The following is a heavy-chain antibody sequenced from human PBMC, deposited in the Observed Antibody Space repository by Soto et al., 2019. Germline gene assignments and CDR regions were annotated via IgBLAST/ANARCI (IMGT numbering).Heavy chain of an antibody. D-gene: IGHD5-12*01. CDR1: GGSFSGYY. J-gene: IGHJ4*02. CDR3: ASGGWLRSSFDF. CDR2: INHSGST. Sequence: QVQLQQWGAGLLKPSETLSLTCAVYGGSFSGYYWSWIRQPPGKGLEWIGEINHSGSTNYNPSLKSRVTIAVDTPKNQFSLKLSSVTAADTAVYFCASGGWLRSSFDFWGQGTLVTVSS. V-gene: IGHV4-34*01.